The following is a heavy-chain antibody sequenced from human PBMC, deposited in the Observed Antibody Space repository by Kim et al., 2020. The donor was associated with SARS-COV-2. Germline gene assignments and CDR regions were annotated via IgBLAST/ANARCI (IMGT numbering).Heavy chain of an antibody. J-gene: IGHJ4*02. CDR3: ARDLKYTFRYCSGGSCYPGAGD. CDR1: GFTFSSYA. CDR2: ISYDGSNK. Sequence: GGSLRLSCAASGFTFSSYAMHWVRQAPGKGLEWVAVISYDGSNKYYADSVKGRFTISRDNSKNTLYLQMNSLRAEDTAVYYCARDLKYTFRYCSGGSCYPGAGDWGQGTLVTVSS. D-gene: IGHD2-15*01. V-gene: IGHV3-30*04.